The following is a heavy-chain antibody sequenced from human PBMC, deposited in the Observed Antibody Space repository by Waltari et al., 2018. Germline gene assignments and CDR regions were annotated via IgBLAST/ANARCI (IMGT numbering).Heavy chain of an antibody. Sequence: QVQLQESGPGLVKPSQTLSLTCTVSGGSISSGGYYWSWIRQHPGKGLEWIGYIEYSGSTYYNPSLKSRVTISVDTSKNQFSLKLSSVTAADTAVYYCARGENAYDSSGYTFDPWGQGTLVTVSS. CDR1: GGSISSGGYY. V-gene: IGHV4-31*03. CDR2: IEYSGST. J-gene: IGHJ5*02. CDR3: ARGENAYDSSGYTFDP. D-gene: IGHD3-22*01.